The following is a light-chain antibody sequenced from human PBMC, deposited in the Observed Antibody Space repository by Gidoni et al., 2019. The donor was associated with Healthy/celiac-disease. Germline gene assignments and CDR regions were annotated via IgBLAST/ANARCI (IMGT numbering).Light chain of an antibody. CDR1: SLRSYY. V-gene: IGLV3-19*01. Sequence: SSELTQDPAVSVALGQTVRITCQGDSLRSYYASWYQQKPGQAPVLVIYGKNNRPSGIPDRFSGSSSGNTASLTITGAQAEDEADYYCNSRDSSSNHPVFGGGTKLTVL. J-gene: IGLJ3*02. CDR3: NSRDSSSNHPV. CDR2: GKN.